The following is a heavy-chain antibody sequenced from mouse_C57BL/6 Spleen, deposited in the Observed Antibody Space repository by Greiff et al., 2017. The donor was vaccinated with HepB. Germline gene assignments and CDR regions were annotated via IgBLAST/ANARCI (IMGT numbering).Heavy chain of an antibody. CDR3: ARETTVFDY. J-gene: IGHJ2*01. V-gene: IGHV3-6*01. Sequence: DVKLQESGPGLVKPSQSLSLTCSVTGYSITSGYYWNWIRQFPGNKLEWMGYISYDGSNNYNPSLKNRISITRDTSKNQFFLKLNSVTTEDTATYYCARETTVFDYWGQGTTLTVSS. D-gene: IGHD1-1*01. CDR2: ISYDGSN. CDR1: GYSITSGYY.